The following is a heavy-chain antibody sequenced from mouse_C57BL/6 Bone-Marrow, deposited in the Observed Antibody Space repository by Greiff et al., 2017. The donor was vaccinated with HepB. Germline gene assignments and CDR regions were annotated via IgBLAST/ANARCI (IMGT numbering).Heavy chain of an antibody. D-gene: IGHD1-1*01. J-gene: IGHJ2*01. Sequence: QVQLQQPGTELVKPGASVKLSCKASGYTFTSYWMHWVKQRPGQGLEWIGNINPSNGGTNYNEKFKSKATLTVDKSSSTAYTQLSSLTSEDSAVYYCARWGSITTVVDYWGQGTTLTVSS. CDR2: INPSNGGT. CDR1: GYTFTSYW. CDR3: ARWGSITTVVDY. V-gene: IGHV1-53*01.